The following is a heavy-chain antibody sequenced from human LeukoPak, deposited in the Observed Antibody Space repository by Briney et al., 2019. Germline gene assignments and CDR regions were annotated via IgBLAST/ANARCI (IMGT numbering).Heavy chain of an antibody. Sequence: PGGSLRLSCAASGFTFSSYAMSWVRQAPGKGLEWVSAISGSGGSTYYADSVKGRFTISRDNSKNTLYLQINSLRAEDTAVYYCAKVIGWLRFHYFDYWGQGTLVTVSS. V-gene: IGHV3-23*01. CDR2: ISGSGGST. D-gene: IGHD5-12*01. CDR3: AKVIGWLRFHYFDY. J-gene: IGHJ4*02. CDR1: GFTFSSYA.